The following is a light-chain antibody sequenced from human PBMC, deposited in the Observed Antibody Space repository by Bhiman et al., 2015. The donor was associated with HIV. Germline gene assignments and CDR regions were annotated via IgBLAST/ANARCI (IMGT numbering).Light chain of an antibody. V-gene: IGLV3-25*03. CDR3: QSAAAVLTYEV. J-gene: IGLJ2*01. Sequence: SYELTQPPSVSVSPGQTARITCSGDALPKQYAYWYQQKPGQAPVLVIYKDSERPSGIPERFSGSSSGTTVTLTISGVQAEDEADYYCQSAAAVLTYEVFGGGTKLTVL. CDR2: KDS. CDR1: ALPKQY.